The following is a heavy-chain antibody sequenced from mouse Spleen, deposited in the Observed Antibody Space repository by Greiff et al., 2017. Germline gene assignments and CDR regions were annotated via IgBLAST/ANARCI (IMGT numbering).Heavy chain of an antibody. D-gene: IGHD2-2*01. J-gene: IGHJ4*01. V-gene: IGHV1-19*01. CDR1: GYTFTDYY. CDR2: INPYNGGT. Sequence: EVQLQQSGPVLVKPGASVKMSCKASGYTFTDYYMNWVKQSHGKSLEWIGVINPYNGGTSYNQKFKGKATLTVDKSSSTAYMELNSLTSEDSAVYYCARMGYGYALAMDYWGQGTSVTVSS. CDR3: ARMGYGYALAMDY.